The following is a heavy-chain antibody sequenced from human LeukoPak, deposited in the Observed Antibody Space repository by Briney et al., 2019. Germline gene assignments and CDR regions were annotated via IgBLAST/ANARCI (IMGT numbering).Heavy chain of an antibody. CDR1: GYIFTSYG. J-gene: IGHJ4*02. CDR3: ARAQTTLLLDY. D-gene: IGHD4-11*01. Sequence: EASVKVSCKASGYIFTSYGILWVRQAPGQGLQWMGWISAHNGNTNYAQKLQGRVTMTTDTSTSTVYMELRSLRSDDTAVYYCARAQTTLLLDYWGQGTLVTVSS. V-gene: IGHV1-18*01. CDR2: ISAHNGNT.